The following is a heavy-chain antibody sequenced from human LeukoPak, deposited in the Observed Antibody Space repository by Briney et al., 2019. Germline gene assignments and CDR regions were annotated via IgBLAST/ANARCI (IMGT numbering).Heavy chain of an antibody. CDR2: ISYDGSYI. CDR1: GFTFSSYG. CDR3: AKDWGYYDSGSHNTVEEI. Sequence: SGGSLRLSCAASGFTFSSYGMHWVRQAPGKGLEWVAVISYDGSYIYCADSVKGRFTISRDNSKNTLCLQMNSLRAEDTAVYYCAKDWGYYDSGSHNTVEEIWGLGTMVTVSS. V-gene: IGHV3-30*18. D-gene: IGHD3-10*01. J-gene: IGHJ3*02.